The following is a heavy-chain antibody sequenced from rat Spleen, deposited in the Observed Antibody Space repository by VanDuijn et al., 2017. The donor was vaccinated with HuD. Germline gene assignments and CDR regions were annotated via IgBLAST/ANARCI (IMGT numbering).Heavy chain of an antibody. J-gene: IGHJ4*01. CDR2: ITYEGTST. CDR3: ARHSSAPIYVMDA. Sequence: EVQLVESGGGLVQPGRSMHLSCAASGFTFSDFYMAWVRQPPKKGLEWVASITYEGTSTYYGDSVKGRFTISRNNAKSTLYLQVNSLRSEDTATYYCARHSSAPIYVMDAWGQGASVTVSS. CDR1: GFTFSDFY. D-gene: IGHD3-8*01. V-gene: IGHV5-22*01.